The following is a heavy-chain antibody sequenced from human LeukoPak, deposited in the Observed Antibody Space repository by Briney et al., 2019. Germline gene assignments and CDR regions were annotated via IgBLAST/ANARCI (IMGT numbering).Heavy chain of an antibody. J-gene: IGHJ4*02. CDR3: AKTRPSVAMVRGPDY. CDR1: GFTFSTYG. Sequence: PWGALRLSCAASGFTFSTYGMHWVRQAPGKGLEWVSYISDDGSNKYYADSVKGRFTISRDNSKNTLYLQMNSLRAEDTAVYYCAKTRPSVAMVRGPDYWGEGTLVTVSS. V-gene: IGHV3-30*18. D-gene: IGHD3-10*01. CDR2: ISDDGSNK.